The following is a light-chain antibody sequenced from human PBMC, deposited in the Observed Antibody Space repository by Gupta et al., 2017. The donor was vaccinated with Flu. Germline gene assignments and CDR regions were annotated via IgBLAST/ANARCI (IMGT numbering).Light chain of an antibody. CDR3: SSCTSSSTLI. CDR2: DVT. J-gene: IGLJ2*01. Sequence: QSALTQPASVSGSPGQSIAISCTAISSDIGSCKYVSWYQQHPGKAPQLLIYDVTNRPSGVSTRFSGSKSGDTASLTISGLQPEDEADYYCSSCTSSSTLIFGGGTRLTVL. V-gene: IGLV2-14*03. CDR1: SSDIGSCKY.